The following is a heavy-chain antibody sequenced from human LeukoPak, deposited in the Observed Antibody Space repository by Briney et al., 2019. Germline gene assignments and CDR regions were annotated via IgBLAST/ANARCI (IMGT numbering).Heavy chain of an antibody. CDR2: IIPIFGTA. J-gene: IGHJ3*02. CDR3: ARAGPDSSGYYQENAFDI. D-gene: IGHD3-22*01. V-gene: IGHV1-69*13. CDR1: GGTFSSYA. Sequence: ASVKVSCKASGGTFSSYAISWVRQAPGQGLEWMGGIIPIFGTANYAQKFQGRVTITADESTSTAYMELSSLRSEDTAVYYCARAGPDSSGYYQENAFDIWGQGTMVTVSS.